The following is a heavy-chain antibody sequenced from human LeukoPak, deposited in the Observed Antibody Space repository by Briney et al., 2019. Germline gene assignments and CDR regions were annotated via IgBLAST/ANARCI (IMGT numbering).Heavy chain of an antibody. CDR1: GFTFDDYG. V-gene: IGHV3-20*04. CDR2: INWNGGST. Sequence: PGGSLRLSCAASGFTFDDYGMSWVRQAPGKGLEWVSGINWNGGSTGYADSVKGRFTISRDNAKNSLYLQMNGLRAEDTALYYCARDRGHYYDNSNDYWGQGTLVTVSS. J-gene: IGHJ4*02. D-gene: IGHD3-22*01. CDR3: ARDRGHYYDNSNDY.